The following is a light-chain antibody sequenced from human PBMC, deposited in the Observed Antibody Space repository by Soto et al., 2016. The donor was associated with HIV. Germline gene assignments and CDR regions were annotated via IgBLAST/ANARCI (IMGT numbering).Light chain of an antibody. CDR1: QSLLHGNGKNY. J-gene: IGKJ1*01. V-gene: IGKV2-28*01. CDR3: MQALQTRT. CDR2: LSS. Sequence: IVLTQSPLSLSVTPGEPASISCRSSQSLLHGNGKNYLAWYLQKPGQSPKLLIYLSSTRASGVPDRFSGTGSGTDFTLEISRVQTEDLGVYFCMQALQTRTFGQGTKVEIK.